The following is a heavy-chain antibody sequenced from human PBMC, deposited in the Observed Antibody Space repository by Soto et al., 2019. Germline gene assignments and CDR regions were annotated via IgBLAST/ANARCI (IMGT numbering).Heavy chain of an antibody. CDR3: ARHLYYDISPGYLRPYHYYGMDV. J-gene: IGHJ6*02. V-gene: IGHV4-39*01. CDR2: LYYTDYT. D-gene: IGHD3-9*01. CDR1: GGSISRNNSY. Sequence: SETLSLTCSVSGGSISRNNSYWGWIRQPPGKGLEWIGSLYYTDYTDSNPSLRSRVTISVDTSKNQFSLKLTSVTAADTAVYYCARHLYYDISPGYLRPYHYYGMDVWGQGTTVTVSS.